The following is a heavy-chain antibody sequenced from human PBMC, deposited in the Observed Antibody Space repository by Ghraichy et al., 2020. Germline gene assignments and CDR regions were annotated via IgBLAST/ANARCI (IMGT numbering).Heavy chain of an antibody. CDR3: ARGVGFAYPFDN. D-gene: IGHD3-16*01. Sequence: SQTLSLTCTVSGGSISSYYWNWIRQTPEKGLEWIGYLYYGESATTNYNPSLKRRVAISVDTSNNQFSLKLSSVTASDTAVYYCARGVGFAYPFDNWGQGILVTVSS. V-gene: IGHV4-59*01. CDR2: LYYGESATT. CDR1: GGSISSYY. J-gene: IGHJ4*02.